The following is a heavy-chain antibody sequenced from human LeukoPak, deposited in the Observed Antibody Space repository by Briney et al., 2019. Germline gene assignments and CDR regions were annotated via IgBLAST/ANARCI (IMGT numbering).Heavy chain of an antibody. J-gene: IGHJ1*01. CDR1: GFTFSSYG. D-gene: IGHD3-9*01. CDR2: IWYDGSNK. Sequence: GGSLRLSCAASGFTFSSYGMHWVRQAPGKGLEWVAVIWYDGSNKYYADSVKGRFTISRDNSKDTLYLQMNSLRAEDTAVYYCAKDLTRYDILTGTPWGWGQGTLVTVSS. CDR3: AKDLTRYDILTGTPWG. V-gene: IGHV3-33*06.